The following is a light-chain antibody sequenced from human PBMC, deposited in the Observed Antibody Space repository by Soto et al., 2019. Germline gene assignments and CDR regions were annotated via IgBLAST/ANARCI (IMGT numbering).Light chain of an antibody. Sequence: EIVMKESPVTLSVYPGERATLSCRASQSVSTKLAWYQHKPGQAPRLLIYGATTRAPDVPTRFSGSRSGAEFTLTINSLQSEDFAVYYCQPDNNWPLTFGGGTKVDI. V-gene: IGKV3-15*01. CDR3: QPDNNWPLT. CDR2: GAT. CDR1: QSVSTK. J-gene: IGKJ4*01.